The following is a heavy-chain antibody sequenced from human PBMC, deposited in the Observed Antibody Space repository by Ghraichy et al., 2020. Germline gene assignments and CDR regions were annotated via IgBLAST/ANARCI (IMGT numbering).Heavy chain of an antibody. Sequence: SLNISCAVSGGSISSGGYSWSWIRQPPGKGLEWIGYIYHIGNTYYNPSLKSRVTISVDRSKNQFSLNLSSVTAADTAVYYCARTSTYCSGGSCYSQIDYWGQGTLVTVSS. D-gene: IGHD2-15*01. CDR2: IYHIGNT. V-gene: IGHV4-30-2*01. CDR1: GGSISSGGYS. J-gene: IGHJ4*02. CDR3: ARTSTYCSGGSCYSQIDY.